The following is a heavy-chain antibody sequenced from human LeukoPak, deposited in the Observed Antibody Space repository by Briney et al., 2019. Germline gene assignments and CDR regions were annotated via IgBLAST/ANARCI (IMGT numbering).Heavy chain of an antibody. J-gene: IGHJ5*02. D-gene: IGHD1-20*01. CDR3: ARDLMTGTLGVDWSDP. CDR2: FTRSGIHI. CDR1: GFTFNIYS. V-gene: IGHV3-21*01. Sequence: PGGSLRLSCVASGFTFNIYSMYWVRQAPGKGLEWVAPFTRSGIHIYYADSVKGRFTISRDNANNSLYLQMNSLRGEDTAVYYCARDLMTGTLGVDWSDPWGQGTLVTVSS.